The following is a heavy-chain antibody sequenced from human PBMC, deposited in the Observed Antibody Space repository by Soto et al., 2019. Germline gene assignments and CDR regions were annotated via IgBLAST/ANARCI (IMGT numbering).Heavy chain of an antibody. CDR2: IYSGGST. V-gene: IGHV3-66*01. CDR3: ARERGPLYGDYAPDAFDI. Sequence: EVPLVESGGGLVQPGGTLRLSCAASGFTVSSNYMSWVRQAPGKGLEWVSVIYSGGSTYYGDSVKGRFTISRDNSKNTLYLQMNSLRAEDTAAYYCARERGPLYGDYAPDAFDIWGQGTMVTVS. CDR1: GFTVSSNY. D-gene: IGHD4-17*01. J-gene: IGHJ3*02.